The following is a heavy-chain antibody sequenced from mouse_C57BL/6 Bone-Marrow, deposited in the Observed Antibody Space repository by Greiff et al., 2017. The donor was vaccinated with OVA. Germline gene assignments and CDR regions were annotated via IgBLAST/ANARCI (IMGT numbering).Heavy chain of an antibody. CDR3: ARSSYGNYYFDY. Sequence: VQRVESGAELVRPGTSVKMSCKASGYTFTNYWIGWAKQRPGHGLEWIGDIYPGGGYTNYNEKFKGKATLTADKSSSTAYMQFSSLTSEDSAIYYCARSSYGNYYFDYWGQGTTLTVSS. CDR1: GYTFTNYW. CDR2: IYPGGGYT. J-gene: IGHJ2*01. D-gene: IGHD2-10*01. V-gene: IGHV1-63*01.